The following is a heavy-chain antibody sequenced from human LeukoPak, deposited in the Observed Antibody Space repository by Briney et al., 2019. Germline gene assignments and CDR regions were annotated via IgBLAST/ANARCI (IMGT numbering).Heavy chain of an antibody. CDR1: GFTFSSYS. CDR2: ISSSSSYI. CDR3: ARDSQRYSSSWYPMWFDP. J-gene: IGHJ5*02. Sequence: GGSLRLSCAASGFTFSSYSMNWVRQAPGKGLEWVSSISSSSSYIYYADSVKGRFTISRDNAKNSLYLQMNSLRAEDTAVYYCARDSQRYSSSWYPMWFDPWGQGTLVTVSS. D-gene: IGHD6-13*01. V-gene: IGHV3-21*01.